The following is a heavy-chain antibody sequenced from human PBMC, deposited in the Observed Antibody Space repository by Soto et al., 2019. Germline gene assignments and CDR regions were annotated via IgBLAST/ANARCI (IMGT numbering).Heavy chain of an antibody. CDR3: ARSIAAAVDFDY. V-gene: IGHV4-34*01. Sequence: SETLSLTCAVYGGSFSGYYWSWIRQPPGKGLEWIGEINHSGSTNYNPSLKSRVTISVDRSKNQFSLKLSSVTAADTAVYYCARSIAAAVDFDYWGQGTLVTVSS. D-gene: IGHD6-13*01. CDR2: INHSGST. CDR1: GGSFSGYY. J-gene: IGHJ4*02.